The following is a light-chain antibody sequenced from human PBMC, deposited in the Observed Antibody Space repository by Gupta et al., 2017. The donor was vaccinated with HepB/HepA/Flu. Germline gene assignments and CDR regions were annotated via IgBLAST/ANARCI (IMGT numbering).Light chain of an antibody. CDR1: RSNVGRNY. V-gene: IGLV1-51*01. CDR2: DTN. J-gene: IGLJ2*01. CDR3: GTWDSNLSTVV. Sequence: QSVLTQPPSVSASPGQRVTISCPGSRSNVGRNYVSWYQFLPGKAPLVIIFDTNQRPPGIPDRSSASKTGTSATLDITGLQTGDEADYYCGTWDSNLSTVVFGGGTKLTVL.